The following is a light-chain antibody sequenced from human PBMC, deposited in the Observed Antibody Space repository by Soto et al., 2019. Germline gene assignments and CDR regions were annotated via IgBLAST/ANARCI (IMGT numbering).Light chain of an antibody. CDR3: LQVYSFPRT. Sequence: IPMTQSPSSLSASIGDRVTITCRASQGIGVRLAWFQQKPGKAPQYLIQSASTLASGVPSRFSGSGSGTDFILTINNLQPEDVATYYCLQVYSFPRTFGQGTKVDIK. CDR1: QGIGVR. J-gene: IGKJ1*01. V-gene: IGKV1-12*01. CDR2: SAS.